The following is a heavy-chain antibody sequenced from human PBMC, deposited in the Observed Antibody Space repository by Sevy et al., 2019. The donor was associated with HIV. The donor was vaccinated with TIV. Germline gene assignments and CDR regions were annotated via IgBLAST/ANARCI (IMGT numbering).Heavy chain of an antibody. CDR3: GRIGPLGVVTNHYYYYGMDV. J-gene: IGHJ6*02. Sequence: GESLKISCKGSGYSFTSYWIGWVRQMPGKGLEWMGIIYPDDSAIGYSPSFEGKVTISADKSVTTVDLQWSSLKASDTAMYYCGRIGPLGVVTNHYYYYGMDVWGQGTAVTVSS. V-gene: IGHV5-51*01. CDR1: GYSFTSYW. D-gene: IGHD4-17*01. CDR2: IYPDDSAI.